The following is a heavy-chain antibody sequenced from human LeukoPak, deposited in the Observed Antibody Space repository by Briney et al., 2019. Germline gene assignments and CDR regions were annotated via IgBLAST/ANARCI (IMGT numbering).Heavy chain of an antibody. CDR2: ISSSGSYI. J-gene: IGHJ4*02. Sequence: PGGSLRLSCAASAFTFSSYSMNWVRQAPGKGLEWVSSISSSGSYIYYADSVKGRFTISRDNSKNTLYLEMNSLRAEDTAVYYCTTPTGPAVIIDYWGPGTLVTVSS. V-gene: IGHV3-21*01. CDR3: TTPTGPAVIIDY. D-gene: IGHD2-2*01. CDR1: AFTFSSYS.